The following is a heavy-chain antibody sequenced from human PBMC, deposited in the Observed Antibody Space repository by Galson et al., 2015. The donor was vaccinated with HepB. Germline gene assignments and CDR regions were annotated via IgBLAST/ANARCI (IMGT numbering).Heavy chain of an antibody. CDR1: GFTFSSYA. Sequence: SLRLSCAASGFTFSSYAMHWVRQAPGKGLEWVAVISYDGSNKYYADSVKGRFTISRDNSKNTLYLQMNSLRAEDTAVYYCARGGGSYRYYFDYWGQGTLVTVSS. J-gene: IGHJ4*02. CDR2: ISYDGSNK. CDR3: ARGGGSYRYYFDY. D-gene: IGHD1-26*01. V-gene: IGHV3-30*04.